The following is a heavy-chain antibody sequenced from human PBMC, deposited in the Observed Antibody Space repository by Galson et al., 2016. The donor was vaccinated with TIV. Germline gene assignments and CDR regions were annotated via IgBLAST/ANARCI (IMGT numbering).Heavy chain of an antibody. CDR3: ARISGYYDSSGHYIPRSFDY. V-gene: IGHV2-70*11. CDR1: GFSLDSDGMC. J-gene: IGHJ4*02. D-gene: IGHD3-22*01. CDR2: IDWDDDK. Sequence: PALVTPTQTLTLICTFSGFSLDSDGMCVNWIRQPPGKALEWLARIDWDDDKSYTSSLKTRLTISKDTSKNQVVLTMTNMDPVDTATYYCARISGYYDSSGHYIPRSFDYWGQGTPVTVSS.